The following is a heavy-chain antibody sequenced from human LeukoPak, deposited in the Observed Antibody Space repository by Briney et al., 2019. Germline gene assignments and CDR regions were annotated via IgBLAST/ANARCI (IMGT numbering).Heavy chain of an antibody. J-gene: IGHJ4*02. D-gene: IGHD3-22*01. CDR2: IYYSGST. CDR1: GGSISSSSYY. CDR3: ARTRRDISGYYFDY. Sequence: SETLSLTCTVSGGSISSSSYYWGWIRQPPGKGLEWIGSIYYSGSTYYNPSLKSRVTISVDTSKNQFSLKLSSVTAADTAVYYCARTRRDISGYYFDYWGQGTLVTVSS. V-gene: IGHV4-39*07.